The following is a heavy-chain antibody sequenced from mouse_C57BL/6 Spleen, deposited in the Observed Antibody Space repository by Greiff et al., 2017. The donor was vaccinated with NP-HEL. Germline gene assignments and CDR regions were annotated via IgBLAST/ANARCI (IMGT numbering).Heavy chain of an antibody. CDR1: GFTFSDYG. D-gene: IGHD2-1*01. Sequence: DVHLVESGGGLVKPGGSLKLSCAASGFTFSDYGMHWVRQAPEKGLEWVAYISSGSSTIYYADTVKGRFTISRDNAKNTLFLQRTSLRSEDTAMYYCARGGNPLFDYWGQGTTLTVSS. V-gene: IGHV5-17*01. J-gene: IGHJ2*01. CDR3: ARGGNPLFDY. CDR2: ISSGSSTI.